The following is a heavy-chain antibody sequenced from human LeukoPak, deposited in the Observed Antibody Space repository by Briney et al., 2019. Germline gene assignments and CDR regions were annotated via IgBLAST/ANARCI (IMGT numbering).Heavy chain of an antibody. CDR1: GYTFTSHG. CDR3: ARDPGGTWGFDY. V-gene: IGHV1-18*01. CDR2: ISIYSGNT. J-gene: IGHJ4*02. D-gene: IGHD7-27*01. Sequence: GASVKVSCKASGYTFTSHGLSWARQAPGQGLEWMGWISIYSGNTNYAQKFQDSISMTTDTSTSTAYMELRSLKSDDTAVYYCARDPGGTWGFDYWGQGALVTVSS.